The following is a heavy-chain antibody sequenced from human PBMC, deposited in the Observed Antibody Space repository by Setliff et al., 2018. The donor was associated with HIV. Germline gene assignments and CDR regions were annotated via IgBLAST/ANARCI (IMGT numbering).Heavy chain of an antibody. V-gene: IGHV4-61*01. CDR2: IYYSGTT. CDR1: GETIRNGFYY. Sequence: PSETLSLTCTVSGETIRNGFYYWHWMRQPPGKGLEWIGYIYYSGTTKYNPSLKSRVTISVDTSKNQFSLKLSSVTAADTAVYYCASEAWTSYRSSSGYYYYYMDVWGKGTTVTVSS. J-gene: IGHJ6*03. D-gene: IGHD6-6*01. CDR3: ASEAWTSYRSSSGYYYYYMDV.